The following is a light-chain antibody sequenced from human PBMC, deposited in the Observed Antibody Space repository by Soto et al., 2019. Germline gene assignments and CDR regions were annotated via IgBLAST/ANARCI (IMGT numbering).Light chain of an antibody. CDR3: QQYNNWPRIT. CDR1: QSVSSN. Sequence: IVLTQSPGTLSLSPGERATLSCMASQSVSSNLAWYQQKPGQAPRLLIYGASTRATGIPARFSGSGSGTEFTLTISSLQSEDFAVYYCQQYNNWPRITFGQGTRLEI. J-gene: IGKJ5*01. CDR2: GAS. V-gene: IGKV3-15*01.